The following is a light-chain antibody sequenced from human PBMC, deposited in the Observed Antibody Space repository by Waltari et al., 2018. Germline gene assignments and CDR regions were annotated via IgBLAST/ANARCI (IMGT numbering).Light chain of an antibody. J-gene: IGLJ1*01. CDR3: QSYDSSLSGYV. CDR2: GNS. CDR1: SSNIGAGYD. Sequence: QSVLTQPPSVSGAPGQRVTISCTGSSSNIGAGYDVQWDQQLPGTAPKLLIYGNSNRPSGVPDRFSGSKSGTSASLAITGLQAEDEADYYCQSYDSSLSGYVFGTGTKVTVL. V-gene: IGLV1-40*01.